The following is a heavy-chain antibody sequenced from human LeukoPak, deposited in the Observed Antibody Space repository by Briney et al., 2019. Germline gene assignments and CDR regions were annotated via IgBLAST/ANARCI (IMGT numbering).Heavy chain of an antibody. CDR3: ARDSWSSSYGMDV. CDR1: GYTFTSYD. Sequence: ASVKVSCKASGYTFTSYDINWVRQATGQGLEWMGWINPYNDNTNYAQNIQGRVTMTTDTSSSIAYMELRSLRSDDTAVYYCARDSWSSSYGMDVWGQGTTVTVSS. V-gene: IGHV1-18*01. J-gene: IGHJ6*02. CDR2: INPYNDNT. D-gene: IGHD6-13*01.